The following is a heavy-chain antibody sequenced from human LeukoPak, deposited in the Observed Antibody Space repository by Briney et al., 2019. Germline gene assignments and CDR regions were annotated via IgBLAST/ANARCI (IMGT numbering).Heavy chain of an antibody. D-gene: IGHD3-22*01. CDR3: ARERYYDSSGYYLIY. Sequence: ASVKVSCKASGYTFTSYYMHWVRQAPGQGLEWMGIINPSGGSTSYAQKFQGRVTMTRDTSTSTVYMELSNLRSEDTAVYYCARERYYDSSGYYLIYWGQGTLVTVSS. CDR2: INPSGGST. V-gene: IGHV1-46*01. J-gene: IGHJ4*02. CDR1: GYTFTSYY.